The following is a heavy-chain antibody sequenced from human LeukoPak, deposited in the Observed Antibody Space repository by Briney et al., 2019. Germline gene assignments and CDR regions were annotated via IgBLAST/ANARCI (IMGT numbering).Heavy chain of an antibody. CDR2: IYSGGST. CDR3: ARDHRGGVHDY. V-gene: IGHV3-53*01. J-gene: IGHJ4*02. CDR1: GFTFSSYA. Sequence: GGSLRLSCAASGFTFSSYAMSWVRQAPGKGLEWVSVIYSGGSTYYADSVKGRFTISRDNSKNTLYLQMNSLRAEDTAVYYCARDHRGGVHDYWGQGTLVTVSS. D-gene: IGHD3-16*01.